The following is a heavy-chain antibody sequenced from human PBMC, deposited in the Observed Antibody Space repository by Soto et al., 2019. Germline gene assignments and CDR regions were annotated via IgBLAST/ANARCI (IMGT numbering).Heavy chain of an antibody. Sequence: ASVKVSCKASGYTFTSYYMHWVRQAPGQGLEWMGIINPSGGSTSYAQKFQGRVTMTRDTSTSTVYMELSSLRSEDTAVYYCARDLSGDAGNSDAFDIWGQGTMVTVSS. J-gene: IGHJ3*02. D-gene: IGHD2-21*02. V-gene: IGHV1-46*03. CDR3: ARDLSGDAGNSDAFDI. CDR2: INPSGGST. CDR1: GYTFTSYY.